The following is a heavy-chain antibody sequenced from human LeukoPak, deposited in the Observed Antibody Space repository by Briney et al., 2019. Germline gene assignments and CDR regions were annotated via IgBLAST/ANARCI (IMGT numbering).Heavy chain of an antibody. D-gene: IGHD3-3*01. CDR1: GFTFGDYA. V-gene: IGHV3-49*04. Sequence: PGGSLRLSCTASGFTFGDYAMSWVRQAPGKGLEWVGFIRSKAYGGTTEYAASVKGRFTISRDDSKSIAYLQMNSLKTEDTAVYYCSYDFWSGYYPSLDYWGQGTLVTVPS. CDR2: IRSKAYGGTT. CDR3: SYDFWSGYYPSLDY. J-gene: IGHJ4*02.